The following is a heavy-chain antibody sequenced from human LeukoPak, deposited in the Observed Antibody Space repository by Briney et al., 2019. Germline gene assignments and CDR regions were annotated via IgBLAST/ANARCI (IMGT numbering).Heavy chain of an antibody. CDR2: TSYDGGNR. CDR3: ARKSLWLKYYDY. D-gene: IGHD3-10*01. CDR1: GFTFSSYG. J-gene: IGHJ4*02. V-gene: IGHV3-30*03. Sequence: GRSLRLSCAASGFTFSSYGIHWVRQAPGKGLEWVAATSYDGGNRYYADYVKGRFTISRDNSNNTLFLQMKSLRPEDTAVYFCARKSLWLKYYDYWGQGIWVTVSS.